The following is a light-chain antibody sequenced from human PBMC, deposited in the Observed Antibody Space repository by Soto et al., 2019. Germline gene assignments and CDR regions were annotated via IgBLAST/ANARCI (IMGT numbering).Light chain of an antibody. V-gene: IGKV1-5*03. J-gene: IGKJ1*01. CDR1: QTISSW. Sequence: DIQMTQSPSTLSASVGDTVTVTCRASQTISSWLAWYQQKPGKAPKLLIYKASTLKSGVPSRFSGSGSGTEFTLTISSLQPDDFATYYCQNYNSYSEAFGQGTKVDIK. CDR2: KAS. CDR3: QNYNSYSEA.